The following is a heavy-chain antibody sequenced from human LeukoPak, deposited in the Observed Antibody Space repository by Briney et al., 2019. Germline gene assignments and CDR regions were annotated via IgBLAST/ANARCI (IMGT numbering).Heavy chain of an antibody. CDR3: ARSSSWYNNWFDP. J-gene: IGHJ5*02. Sequence: PGGPLRLSCAASGFTFSSYSMNWVRQAPGKGLEWVSSISSSSSYIYYADSVKGRFTISRDNAKNSLYLQMNSLRAEDTAVYYCARSSSWYNNWFDPWGQGTLVTVSS. V-gene: IGHV3-21*01. CDR1: GFTFSSYS. CDR2: ISSSSSYI. D-gene: IGHD6-13*01.